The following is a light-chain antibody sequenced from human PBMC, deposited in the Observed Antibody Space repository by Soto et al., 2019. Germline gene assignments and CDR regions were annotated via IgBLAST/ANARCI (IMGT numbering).Light chain of an antibody. CDR3: QQRGDWPPIT. CDR2: GAS. J-gene: IGKJ5*01. V-gene: IGKV3-15*01. CDR1: QSVYNN. Sequence: EIVMTQSPATLSVSPGERATLSCRASQSVYNNLAWYQQKPGQAPRLLIYGASTRATGIPARFSGSGSGTDLTLTISSLEPEDFAVYYCQQRGDWPPITFGQGTRLEIK.